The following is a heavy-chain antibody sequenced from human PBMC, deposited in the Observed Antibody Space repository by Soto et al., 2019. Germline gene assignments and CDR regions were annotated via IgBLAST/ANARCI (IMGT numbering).Heavy chain of an antibody. J-gene: IGHJ3*02. D-gene: IGHD4-17*01. Sequence: QVQLQESGPGLVKPSETLSLTCTVSGGSISSYYWSWIRQPPGKGLEWIGYIYYSGSTNYNPSLKSLVTISVDTSKNQFSLKLSSVTAADTAVYYCARESQTVTYDAFDIWGQGTRVTVSS. V-gene: IGHV4-59*01. CDR1: GGSISSYY. CDR2: IYYSGST. CDR3: ARESQTVTYDAFDI.